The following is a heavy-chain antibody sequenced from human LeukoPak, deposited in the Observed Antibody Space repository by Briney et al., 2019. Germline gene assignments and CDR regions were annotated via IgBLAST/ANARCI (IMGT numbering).Heavy chain of an antibody. Sequence: GGSLRLSCAASGFTFSSYAMSWVRQAPGKGLEWVSAISGSGGSTYYADSVKGRFTISRDNSKNTLYLQMNSLSAEDTAVYYCAKGIQLWLITLFDYWGQGTLVTVSS. CDR2: ISGSGGST. V-gene: IGHV3-23*01. J-gene: IGHJ4*02. D-gene: IGHD5-18*01. CDR3: AKGIQLWLITLFDY. CDR1: GFTFSSYA.